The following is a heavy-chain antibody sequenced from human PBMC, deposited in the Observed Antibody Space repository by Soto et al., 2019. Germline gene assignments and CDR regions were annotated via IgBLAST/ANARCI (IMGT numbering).Heavy chain of an antibody. D-gene: IGHD1-26*01. CDR1: GGSVSSGGYS. J-gene: IGHJ5*02. V-gene: IGHV4-31*11. CDR3: AREDSREDWFDP. Sequence: SETLSLTCAVSGGSVSSGGYSWSWIRQHPGKGLEWIGYIHYSGSTYYNPSLKSRVSISVDTSKNQFSLKLSSVTAADTAMYYCAREDSREDWFDPWGQGTLVTVSS. CDR2: IHYSGST.